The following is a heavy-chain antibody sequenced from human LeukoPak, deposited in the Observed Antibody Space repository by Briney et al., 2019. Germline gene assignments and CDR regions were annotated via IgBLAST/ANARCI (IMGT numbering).Heavy chain of an antibody. CDR1: GYTFTSYG. D-gene: IGHD7-27*01. CDR2: ISSNSDNT. Sequence: ASVTVSCKASGYTFTSYGISWVRQGPGQGLEWMGWISSNSDNTNYAQKLQGRVTMTTDTSTSTAYMELRSLRSDDTALYFCARDWGSIKVIADYWGQGTLVTVCS. CDR3: ARDWGSIKVIADY. J-gene: IGHJ4*02. V-gene: IGHV1-18*01.